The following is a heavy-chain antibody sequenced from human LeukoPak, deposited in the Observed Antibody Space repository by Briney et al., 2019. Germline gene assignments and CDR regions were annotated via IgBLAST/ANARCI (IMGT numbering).Heavy chain of an antibody. CDR1: GYTFTSYG. J-gene: IGHJ6*02. CDR3: ARDPHWPSTVVTPGEDYYYYYGMDV. D-gene: IGHD4-23*01. CDR2: ISAYNGNT. V-gene: IGHV1-18*01. Sequence: ASVKVSCGASGYTFTSYGISWVRQAPGQGLEWMGWISAYNGNTNYAQKLQGRVTMTTDTSTSTAYMELRSLRSDDTAVYYCARDPHWPSTVVTPGEDYYYYYGMDVWGQGTTVTVSS.